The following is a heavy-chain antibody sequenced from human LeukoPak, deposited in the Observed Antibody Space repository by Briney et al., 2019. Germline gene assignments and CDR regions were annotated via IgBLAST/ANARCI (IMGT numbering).Heavy chain of an antibody. Sequence: PSETLSLTCTVSGGSISSYYWSWIRQPAGKGLEWIGRIYTSGSTNYNPSLKSRVTMSVDTSKNQSSLKLSSVTAADTAVYYCARDANYDFWSGYYSWFDPWGQGTLVTVSS. V-gene: IGHV4-4*07. D-gene: IGHD3-3*01. CDR3: ARDANYDFWSGYYSWFDP. CDR2: IYTSGST. CDR1: GGSISSYY. J-gene: IGHJ5*02.